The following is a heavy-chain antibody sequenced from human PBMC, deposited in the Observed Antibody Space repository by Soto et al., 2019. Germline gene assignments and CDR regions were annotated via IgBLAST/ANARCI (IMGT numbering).Heavy chain of an antibody. D-gene: IGHD3-3*01. CDR3: ARDARITLFGVATNYYYGMDV. V-gene: IGHV3-53*01. Sequence: GSLRLSCASSWFTVSSNYMSWVRQAPGKGLEWVSVIYSGGSTYYADSVKGRFTISRDNSKNTLYLQMNSLRAEDTAVYYCARDARITLFGVATNYYYGMDVWGQGTTVTVSS. CDR1: WFTVSSNY. J-gene: IGHJ6*02. CDR2: IYSGGST.